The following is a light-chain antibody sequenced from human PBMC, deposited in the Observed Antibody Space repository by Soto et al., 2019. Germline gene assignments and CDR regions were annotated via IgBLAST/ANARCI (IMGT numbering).Light chain of an antibody. J-gene: IGKJ3*01. V-gene: IGKV1-39*01. CDR1: QSISSY. CDR3: XXSYSTLT. CDR2: AAS. Sequence: DIQMTQSPSSLSASVGDRVTITCRASQSISSYLNWYQQKPGKAPKLLIYAASSLQSGVPSRFSGSGSGTDFTLTISSLQXXXFAXYXXXXSYSTLTFGPGTKVDIK.